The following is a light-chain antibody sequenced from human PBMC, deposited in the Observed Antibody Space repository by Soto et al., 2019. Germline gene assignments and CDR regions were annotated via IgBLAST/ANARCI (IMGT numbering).Light chain of an antibody. CDR3: QQNYSTPRT. J-gene: IGKJ1*01. Sequence: DIVMTQSPDSLSLSLGERATINCKYSQTVFYSSNNKNHLAWYQQRPGHPPKLLFSWASSRESGVTDRFSASGSGTDFTLSIGSLQSEDVALYYCQQNYSTPRTFGQGTKVDIK. V-gene: IGKV4-1*01. CDR2: WAS. CDR1: QTVFYSSNNKNH.